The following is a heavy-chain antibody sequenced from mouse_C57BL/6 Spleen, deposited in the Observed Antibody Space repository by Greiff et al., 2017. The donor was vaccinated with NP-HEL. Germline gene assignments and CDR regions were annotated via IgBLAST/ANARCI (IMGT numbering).Heavy chain of an antibody. CDR3: ARGGSSSYFDV. V-gene: IGHV1-81*01. CDR2: IYPRSGNT. CDR1: GYTFTSYG. D-gene: IGHD1-1*01. Sequence: VQLKQSGAELARPGASVKLSCKASGYTFTSYGISWVKQRTGQGLEWIGEIYPRSGNTYYNEKFKGKATLTADKSSSTAYMELRSLTSEDSAVYFCARGGSSSYFDVWGTGTTVTVSS. J-gene: IGHJ1*03.